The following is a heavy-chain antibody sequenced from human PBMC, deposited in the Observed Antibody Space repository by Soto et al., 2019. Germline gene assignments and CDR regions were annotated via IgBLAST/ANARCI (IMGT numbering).Heavy chain of an antibody. V-gene: IGHV2-5*02. Sequence: QITLKESGPTLLKPTQTLTLTCNFSGFSLSTSEMGVGWIRQPPGKALEWLALIYWDDDKHYNPSLKSRLSTTKDAAKRQVVLTMTAMDPLDTATYYCAHSPPGGWFDPWGQGTLVTVSS. CDR3: AHSPPGGWFDP. CDR2: IYWDDDK. J-gene: IGHJ5*02. D-gene: IGHD2-15*01. CDR1: GFSLSTSEMG.